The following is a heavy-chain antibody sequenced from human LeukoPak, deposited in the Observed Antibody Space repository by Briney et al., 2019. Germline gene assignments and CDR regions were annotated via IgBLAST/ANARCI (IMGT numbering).Heavy chain of an antibody. D-gene: IGHD4-17*01. V-gene: IGHV3-48*03. Sequence: GGSLILSCAASGFNFSSYEMNWVRQAPAKGLEGVSYISSSGSTIYYADSVKGRFTISRDNAKNSLYLQMNSLRAEDTAVYYCAKGNYGDYPLYFDYWGQGTLVTVSS. J-gene: IGHJ4*02. CDR3: AKGNYGDYPLYFDY. CDR1: GFNFSSYE. CDR2: ISSSGSTI.